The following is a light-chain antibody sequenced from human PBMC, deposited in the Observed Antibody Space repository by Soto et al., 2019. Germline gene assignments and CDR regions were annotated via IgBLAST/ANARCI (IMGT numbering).Light chain of an antibody. CDR3: ASWDDSLNAWV. V-gene: IGLV1-44*01. J-gene: IGLJ3*02. CDR1: SSNIGSNT. Sequence: QSVLTQPPSASGTPGQWVTISCSGSSSNIGSNTVHWYQQLPGTAPRLLIYNNHQRPSGVPDRLSAPKSGTSASLALTEVQSEDEADYYCASWDDSLNAWVFGGGTQLTVL. CDR2: NNH.